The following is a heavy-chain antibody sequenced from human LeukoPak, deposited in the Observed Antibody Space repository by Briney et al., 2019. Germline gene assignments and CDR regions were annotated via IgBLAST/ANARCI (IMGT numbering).Heavy chain of an antibody. CDR3: ARAGYGDSDFDY. CDR2: IYHSGNT. J-gene: IGHJ4*02. CDR1: GGSISTYC. Sequence: SETLSLACAVSGGSISTYCWGWIRQPPGKGLEWIGSIYHSGNTYYNPSLKSRVTISIDTSKNQFSLKLNSVTAADTAVYYCARAGYGDSDFDYWGQGTLVTVSS. D-gene: IGHD4-17*01. V-gene: IGHV4-38-2*01.